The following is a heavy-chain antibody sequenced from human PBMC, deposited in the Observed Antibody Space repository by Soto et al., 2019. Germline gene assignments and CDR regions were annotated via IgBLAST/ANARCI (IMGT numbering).Heavy chain of an antibody. V-gene: IGHV1-3*04. CDR3: AREAGYSSGWYDY. Sequence: ASVKVSCKASGYTFTSYAMHWVRQAPGQRLEWMGWINTGNGNTKYSQKFQGRVTITRDTSASTAYMELSSLRSEDTAVYYCAREAGYSSGWYDYWGQGTLVTVSS. CDR2: INTGNGNT. CDR1: GYTFTSYA. D-gene: IGHD6-19*01. J-gene: IGHJ4*02.